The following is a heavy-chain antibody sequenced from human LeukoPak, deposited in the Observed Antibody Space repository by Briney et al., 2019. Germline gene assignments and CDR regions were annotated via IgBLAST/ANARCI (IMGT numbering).Heavy chain of an antibody. J-gene: IGHJ6*03. CDR2: INPNSGGT. CDR3: ARSAGIVVGSYYMDV. V-gene: IGHV1-2*02. D-gene: IGHD2-2*01. Sequence: ASVKVSCKASGYTFTGYYMHWVRQAPGQGLEWMGWINPNSGGTNYAQKFQGRVTMTRDTSISTAYMELSRLRSDDTAMYYCARSAGIVVGSYYMDVWGKGTTVTVSS. CDR1: GYTFTGYY.